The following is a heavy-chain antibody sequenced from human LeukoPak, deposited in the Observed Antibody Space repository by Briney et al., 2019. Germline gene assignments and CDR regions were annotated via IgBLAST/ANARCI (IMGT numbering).Heavy chain of an antibody. J-gene: IGHJ4*02. V-gene: IGHV3-23*01. CDR1: GFTFSSYA. Sequence: PGGSLRLSCAASGFTFSSYAMSWVRQAPGKGLEWVSAISGSGGSTYYADSVKGRFTISRDNSKNTVYLQMNSLRAEDTAVYYCAKDRGFTGYEGSNYFDYWGQGTLVTVSS. D-gene: IGHD5-12*01. CDR2: ISGSGGST. CDR3: AKDRGFTGYEGSNYFDY.